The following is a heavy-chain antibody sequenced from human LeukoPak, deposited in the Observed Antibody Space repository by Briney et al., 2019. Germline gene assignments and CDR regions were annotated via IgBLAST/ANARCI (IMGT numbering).Heavy chain of an antibody. J-gene: IGHJ6*03. Sequence: PGGSLRLSCAASGFTFSSYAMSWVRQAPGKGLEWVSAISGSGGSTYYADSVKGRFTISRDNSKNTLYLQMNSLRAEDTAVYYCARRAELPSGGYSYGYPQNYYYMDVWGKGTTVTVSS. CDR3: ARRAELPSGGYSYGYPQNYYYMDV. CDR1: GFTFSSYA. V-gene: IGHV3-23*01. CDR2: ISGSGGST. D-gene: IGHD5-18*01.